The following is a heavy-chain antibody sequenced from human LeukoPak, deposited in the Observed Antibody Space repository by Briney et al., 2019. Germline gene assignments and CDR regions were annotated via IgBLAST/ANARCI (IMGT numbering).Heavy chain of an antibody. CDR3: ARGPLRSGYYRPNWFDP. Sequence: SGTLSLTCAVRGGSFSGFYWTWIRQSPKKGLEWIGEINHSGSTNYNPSLKSRVTISVDTSKNQFSLKLSSVTAADTTVYYCARGPLRSGYYRPNWFDPWGQGTLVTVSS. D-gene: IGHD3-3*01. J-gene: IGHJ5*02. CDR1: GGSFSGFY. CDR2: INHSGST. V-gene: IGHV4-34*01.